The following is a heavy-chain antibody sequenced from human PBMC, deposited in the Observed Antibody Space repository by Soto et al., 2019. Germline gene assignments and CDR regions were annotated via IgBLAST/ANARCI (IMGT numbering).Heavy chain of an antibody. CDR2: IYYSGST. J-gene: IGHJ4*02. CDR1: GGSISSYY. Sequence: QVQLQESGPGLVKPSEILSLTCTVSGGSISSYYWSWIRQPPGKGLEWIGYIYYSGSTNYNPSLKSRVTISVDTSENQFSLKLSSVTAADTAVYYCARHRPGSGGSCYDYWGQGTLVTVSS. V-gene: IGHV4-59*08. D-gene: IGHD2-15*01. CDR3: ARHRPGSGGSCYDY.